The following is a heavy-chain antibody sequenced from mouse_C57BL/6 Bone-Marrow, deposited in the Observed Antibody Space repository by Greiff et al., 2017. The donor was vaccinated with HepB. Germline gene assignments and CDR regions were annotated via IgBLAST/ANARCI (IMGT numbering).Heavy chain of an antibody. Sequence: EVKLQESGGDLVKPGGSLKLSCAASGFTFSSYGMSWVRQTPDKRLEWVATISSGGSYTYYPDSVKGRFTISRDNAKNTLYLQMSSLKSEDTAMYYCARHTLLRAFAYWGQGTLVTVSA. D-gene: IGHD1-1*01. CDR3: ARHTLLRAFAY. J-gene: IGHJ3*01. V-gene: IGHV5-6*01. CDR1: GFTFSSYG. CDR2: ISSGGSYT.